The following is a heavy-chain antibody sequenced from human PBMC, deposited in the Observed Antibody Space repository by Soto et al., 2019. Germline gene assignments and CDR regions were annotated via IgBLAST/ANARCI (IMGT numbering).Heavy chain of an antibody. CDR3: ARLSEESISSNSDYFYVYV. Sequence: QVQLVQSGSEGKEPGASMKISCQASGYTFTRYDITWVRQATGQGLEWMGWMNPQTGNTAYAEKFQGRVTMTRSTSINSAYMELSGLRSEYTAVYYCARLSEESISSNSDYFYVYVWGKGSTVTVSS. D-gene: IGHD3-3*02. J-gene: IGHJ6*03. CDR1: GYTFTRYD. V-gene: IGHV1-8*01. CDR2: MNPQTGNT.